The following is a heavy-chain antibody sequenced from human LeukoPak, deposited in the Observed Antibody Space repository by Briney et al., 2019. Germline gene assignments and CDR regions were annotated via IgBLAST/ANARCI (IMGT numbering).Heavy chain of an antibody. V-gene: IGHV3-30-3*01. CDR3: ARGFSYGKNYYFDY. CDR1: GFTFSSYA. CDR2: ISYDGSNK. Sequence: GGSLRLSCAASGFTFSSYAMHWVRRAPGKGLEWVAVISYDGSNKYYADSVKGRFTISRDNSKNTLYLQMNSLRAEDTAVYYCARGFSYGKNYYFDYWGQGTLVTVSS. J-gene: IGHJ4*02. D-gene: IGHD5-18*01.